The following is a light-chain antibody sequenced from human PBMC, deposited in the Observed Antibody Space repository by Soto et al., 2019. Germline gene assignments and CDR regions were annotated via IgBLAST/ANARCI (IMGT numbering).Light chain of an antibody. CDR1: SSDIGSNT. CDR3: AAWADSLFGHV. J-gene: IGLJ1*01. Sequence: QSFLTQPPSASGTPGQRVTISCSGGSSDIGSNTVNWYQQLPGTAPKLLIYSNNQRPSGVPDRFSGSKSGASASLAISGLHSEDEADYYCAAWADSLFGHVFGTGTKVTVL. CDR2: SNN. V-gene: IGLV1-44*01.